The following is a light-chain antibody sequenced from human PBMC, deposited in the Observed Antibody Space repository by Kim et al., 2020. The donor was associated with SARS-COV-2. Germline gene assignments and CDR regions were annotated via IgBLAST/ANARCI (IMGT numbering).Light chain of an antibody. J-gene: IGLJ1*01. Sequence: QSITISCIGTRSDVGNSNYVSWYQQHPGKAPQLMIYAVSSRPSGVSNRFSGSKSGNTASLSISGLQAEDEADYYCSSYTSSSTYVFGTGTKVTVL. CDR1: RSDVGNSNY. CDR3: SSYTSSSTYV. V-gene: IGLV2-14*03. CDR2: AVS.